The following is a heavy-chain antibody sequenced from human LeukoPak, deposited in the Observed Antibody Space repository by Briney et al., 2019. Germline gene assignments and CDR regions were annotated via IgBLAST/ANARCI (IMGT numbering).Heavy chain of an antibody. Sequence: PSETLSLTCTVSGGSISSGGYYWSWIRQHPGKGLEWIGYIYYSGSTYYKPFLKSRVTISVDTSKNQFSLKLTSVTAADTAVYYCARMVFSYYMDVWGKGTTVTVSS. CDR3: ARMVFSYYMDV. D-gene: IGHD2-8*01. V-gene: IGHV4-31*03. CDR2: IYYSGST. J-gene: IGHJ6*03. CDR1: GGSISSGGYY.